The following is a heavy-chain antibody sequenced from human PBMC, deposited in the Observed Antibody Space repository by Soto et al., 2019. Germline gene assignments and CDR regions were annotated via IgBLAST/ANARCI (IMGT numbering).Heavy chain of an antibody. Sequence: LSLTCTVSGGSISSGGYYWSWIRQHPGKGLEWIGYIYYSGSTYYNPSLKSRVTISVDTSKNQFSLKLSSVTAADTAVYYCARSRERWFDPWGQGTLVTVSP. CDR2: IYYSGST. J-gene: IGHJ5*02. V-gene: IGHV4-31*03. CDR1: GGSISSGGYY. D-gene: IGHD1-26*01. CDR3: ARSRERWFDP.